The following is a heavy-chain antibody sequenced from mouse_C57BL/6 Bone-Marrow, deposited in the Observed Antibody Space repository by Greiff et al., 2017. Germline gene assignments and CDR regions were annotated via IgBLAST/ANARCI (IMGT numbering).Heavy chain of an antibody. D-gene: IGHD4-1*01. V-gene: IGHV1-54*01. CDR2: INPGSGGT. J-gene: IGHJ1*03. CDR3: AREGELGWYFDV. CDR1: GYAFTNYL. Sequence: QVQLQQSGAELVRPGTSVKVSCKASGYAFTNYLIAWVKQRPGQGLEWIGMINPGSGGTNYNEKFKGKATLTADKSSSTAYMRLSSLTSEDSAVYFCAREGELGWYFDVWGTGTTVTVSS.